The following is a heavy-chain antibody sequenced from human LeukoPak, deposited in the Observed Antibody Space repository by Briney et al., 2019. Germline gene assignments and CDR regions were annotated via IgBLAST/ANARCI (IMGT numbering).Heavy chain of an antibody. V-gene: IGHV3-23*01. CDR3: ARDPNGDYIGTFDM. D-gene: IGHD4-17*01. J-gene: IGHJ3*02. Sequence: PGGSLRLSCAASAFSLSAYNMNWVRQAPGKGLEWVASISGSGGSTQYADSVQGRFAISRDNSKNTLYLQMNSLRVEDMAMYFCARDPNGDYIGTFDMQGRGTMVSVSS. CDR1: AFSLSAYN. CDR2: ISGSGGST.